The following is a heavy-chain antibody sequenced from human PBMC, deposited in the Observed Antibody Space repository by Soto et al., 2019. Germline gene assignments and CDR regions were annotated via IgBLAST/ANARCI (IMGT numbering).Heavy chain of an antibody. J-gene: IGHJ3*02. Sequence: GGSMRLSYAAAGFTFGNAGMSWVRQATGKGLEWVGRIKSKTDGGTTDYAAPVKGRFTISRDDSKNTLYLQMNSLKTEDTAVYYCTTTAVVPANDAFDIWGQGTMVTVSS. CDR3: TTTAVVPANDAFDI. D-gene: IGHD2-2*01. CDR2: IKSKTDGGTT. CDR1: GFTFGNAG. V-gene: IGHV3-15*01.